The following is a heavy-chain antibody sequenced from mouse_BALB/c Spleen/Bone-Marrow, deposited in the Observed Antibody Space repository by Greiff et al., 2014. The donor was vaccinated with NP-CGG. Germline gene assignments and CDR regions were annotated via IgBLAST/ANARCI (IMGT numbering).Heavy chain of an antibody. J-gene: IGHJ2*01. Sequence: VQLQQPGPSLVKPSQTLSLTCSVTGDSITSGCWNWIRKFPGNKLEYMGYISYSGSTYYNPSLKSRISITRDTSKNQYYLQLNSVTTEDTATYYCATYDGYCFDYWGQGTTLTVSS. CDR3: ATYDGYCFDY. CDR2: ISYSGST. V-gene: IGHV3-8*02. D-gene: IGHD2-3*01. CDR1: GDSITSGC.